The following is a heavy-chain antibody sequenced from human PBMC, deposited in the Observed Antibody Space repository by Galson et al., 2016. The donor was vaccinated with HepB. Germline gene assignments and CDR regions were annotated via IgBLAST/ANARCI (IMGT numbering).Heavy chain of an antibody. J-gene: IGHJ4*02. CDR3: ERGSEILTGYYDY. D-gene: IGHD3-9*01. CDR1: GGTFNTYA. V-gene: IGHV1-69*13. Sequence: SVKVSCKASGGTFNTYAISWVRQAPGQGLEWMGGIIPMLGTATYAQKFQGRVTITADESTSTAYMDLSSLRSEDTALYYCERGSEILTGYYDYWGQGTLITVSS. CDR2: IIPMLGTA.